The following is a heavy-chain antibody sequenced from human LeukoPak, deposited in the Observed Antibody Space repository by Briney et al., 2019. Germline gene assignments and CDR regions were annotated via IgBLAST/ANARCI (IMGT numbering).Heavy chain of an antibody. CDR2: IKSKTDGGTT. V-gene: IGHV3-15*01. D-gene: IGHD4-17*01. J-gene: IGHJ4*02. Sequence: GGSLRLSCAASGFTFSNAWMSWGRQAPGKGREWVGRIKSKTDGGTTDYAAAVKGRFNITRDDAKNTLYLQMNSLKTEDTAVYYWTTEMTTVTNPRYFDYWGQGTLVTVSS. CDR3: TTEMTTVTNPRYFDY. CDR1: GFTFSNAW.